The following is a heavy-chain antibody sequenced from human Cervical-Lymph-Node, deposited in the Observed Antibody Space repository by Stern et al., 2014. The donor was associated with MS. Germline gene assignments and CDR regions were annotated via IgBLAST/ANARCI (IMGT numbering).Heavy chain of an antibody. CDR3: MGVGDAMHV. CDR1: GFSLSNSG. J-gene: IGHJ6*02. CDR2: MSFVGGNK. V-gene: IGHV3-30*03. Sequence: QVQLVQSGGGVVQPGRSLTLSCAASGFSLSNSGMHWVRQATGKGLEWVAVMSFVGGNKKYGDSVKGRFSISRAMANNTLFLQMNSLRPEDTSVYYCMGVGDAMHVWGQGTTVIVSS.